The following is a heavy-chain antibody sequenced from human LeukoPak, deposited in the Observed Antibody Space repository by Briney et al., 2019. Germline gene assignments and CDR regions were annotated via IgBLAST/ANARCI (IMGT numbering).Heavy chain of an antibody. CDR1: GYTFTSYA. CDR2: INTNTGNP. V-gene: IGHV7-4-1*02. CDR3: ARTGRLQYGDYVAFDY. Sequence: ASVKVSCKASGYTFTSYAMNWVRQAPGQGLEWMGWINTNTGNPTYAQGFTGRFVFSLDTSVSTAYLQISSLKAEDTAVYYCARTGRLQYGDYVAFDYWGQGTLVTVSS. D-gene: IGHD4-17*01. J-gene: IGHJ4*02.